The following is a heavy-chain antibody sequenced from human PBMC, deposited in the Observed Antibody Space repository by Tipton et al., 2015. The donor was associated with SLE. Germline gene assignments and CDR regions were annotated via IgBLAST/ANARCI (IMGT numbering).Heavy chain of an antibody. CDR1: GASISRYS. CDR2: FTYSGNT. D-gene: IGHD1-26*01. J-gene: IGHJ4*02. CDR3: ARHFSGSYSFDY. V-gene: IGHV4-59*08. Sequence: TLSLTCSVSGASISRYSWSWIRQSPGKGLEWIGCFTYSGNTNSNPSLKSRVTISGDTSNNQVSLKLNSVTAADTALYYCARHFSGSYSFDYWGQGKLVTVSS.